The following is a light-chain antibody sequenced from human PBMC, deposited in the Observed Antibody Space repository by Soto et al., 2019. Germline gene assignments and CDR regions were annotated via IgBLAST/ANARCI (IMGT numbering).Light chain of an antibody. CDR1: SSNIGAGYD. J-gene: IGLJ2*01. CDR3: QSYGSSRSGSRV. Sequence: QSVLTQPPSVSGAPGQRVTISCTGSSSNIGAGYDVHWYQQLPGTAPKLLIYGNSNRPSGVPDRFSGSKSGTSASLAITGLQAEDEADYYCQSYGSSRSGSRVFGGGTKLTVL. CDR2: GNS. V-gene: IGLV1-40*01.